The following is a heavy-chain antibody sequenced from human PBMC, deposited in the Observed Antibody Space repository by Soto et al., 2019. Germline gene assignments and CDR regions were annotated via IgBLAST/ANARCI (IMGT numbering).Heavy chain of an antibody. J-gene: IGHJ4*02. CDR3: ARGGASYYDFWSGYYEIDY. V-gene: IGHV4-30-4*01. CDR2: IYYSGST. CDR1: GGSISSGDYY. Sequence: PSETLSLTCTVSGGSISSGDYYWSWIRQPPGKGLEWIGYIYYSGSTYYSPSLKSRVTISVDTSKNQFSLKLSSVTAADTAVYYCARGGASYYDFWSGYYEIDYWGQGTLVTVSS. D-gene: IGHD3-3*01.